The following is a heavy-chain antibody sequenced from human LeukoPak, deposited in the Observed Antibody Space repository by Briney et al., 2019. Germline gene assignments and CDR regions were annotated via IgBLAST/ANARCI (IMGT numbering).Heavy chain of an antibody. CDR2: IHSSGST. D-gene: IGHD3-16*01. V-gene: IGHV4-59*01. J-gene: IGHJ4*02. Sequence: PSETLSLTCTVSGGSISNNYWSWIRQPPENGLEWIAYIHSSGSTNYNPSLKSRVIISIDTSRSQLSLKLSSVTAADTAMYYCARIEGDNSLEYWGQGTLVTVSS. CDR3: ARIEGDNSLEY. CDR1: GGSISNNY.